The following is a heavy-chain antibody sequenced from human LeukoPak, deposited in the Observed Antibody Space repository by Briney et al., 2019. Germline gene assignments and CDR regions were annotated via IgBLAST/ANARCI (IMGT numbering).Heavy chain of an antibody. CDR3: ARASIVGATSDY. D-gene: IGHD1-26*01. CDR2: IYHSGST. CDR1: GGSFSGYY. J-gene: IGHJ4*02. V-gene: IGHV4-34*01. Sequence: SETLSLTCAVYGGSFSGYYWSWIRQPPGKGLEWIGSIYHSGSTYYNPSLKSRVTISVDTSKNQFSLKLSSVTAADTAVYYCARASIVGATSDYWGQGTLVTVSS.